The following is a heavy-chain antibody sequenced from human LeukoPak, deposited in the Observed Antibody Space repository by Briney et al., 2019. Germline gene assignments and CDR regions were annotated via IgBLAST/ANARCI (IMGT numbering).Heavy chain of an antibody. V-gene: IGHV3-30*18. CDR3: AKAVSGSYPETRHFDY. CDR1: GFTFSNYA. D-gene: IGHD1-26*01. Sequence: GTSLRLSCAASGFTFSNYAMHWVRQAPGKGLEWVALISYGGSDKYYTDYVKGRFTVSRDNSRNTLYLQMNSLRAEDTAVYYCAKAVSGSYPETRHFDYWGQGSLVTVSS. CDR2: ISYGGSDK. J-gene: IGHJ4*02.